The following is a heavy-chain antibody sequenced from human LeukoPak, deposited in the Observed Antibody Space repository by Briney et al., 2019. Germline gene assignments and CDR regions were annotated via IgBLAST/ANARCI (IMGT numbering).Heavy chain of an antibody. CDR2: IYPGDSDT. CDR1: GYTFTNYW. D-gene: IGHD6-13*01. J-gene: IGHJ6*03. V-gene: IGHV5-51*01. Sequence: GESLKISCKASGYTFTNYWIGWVRQMPGKGLECMGIIYPGDSDTRYSPSFEGQVTISADKSISTAYLQWSSLKASDTAMYYCARPRRAAAGKKGYYYYYMDVWGKGTTVTISS. CDR3: ARPRRAAAGKKGYYYYYMDV.